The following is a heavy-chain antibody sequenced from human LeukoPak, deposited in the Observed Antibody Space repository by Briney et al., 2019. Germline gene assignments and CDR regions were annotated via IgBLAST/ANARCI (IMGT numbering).Heavy chain of an antibody. CDR2: IYHSGST. Sequence: PSETLSLTCTVSGYSISSGYYWGWIRQPPGKGLEWIGSIYHSGSTYYNPSLKSRVTISVDTSKNQFSLKLSSVTAADTAVYYCARIYEYYFDYWGQGTLVTVSS. J-gene: IGHJ4*02. CDR1: GYSISSGYY. D-gene: IGHD5-12*01. V-gene: IGHV4-38-2*02. CDR3: ARIYEYYFDY.